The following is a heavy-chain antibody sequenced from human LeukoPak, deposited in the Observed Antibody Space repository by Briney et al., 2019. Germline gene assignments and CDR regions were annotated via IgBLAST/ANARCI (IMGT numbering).Heavy chain of an antibody. Sequence: GGSLRLSCEASGLTSSSYDMNWVRQAPGKGLEWVSYISSSGNLIHYADSVKGRFTISRDNAKNSLYLQMNSLRAEDTAVYYCARARGIVVVPAASFDYWGQGTLVTVSS. J-gene: IGHJ4*02. V-gene: IGHV3-48*03. D-gene: IGHD2-2*01. CDR3: ARARGIVVVPAASFDY. CDR1: GLTSSSYD. CDR2: ISSSGNLI.